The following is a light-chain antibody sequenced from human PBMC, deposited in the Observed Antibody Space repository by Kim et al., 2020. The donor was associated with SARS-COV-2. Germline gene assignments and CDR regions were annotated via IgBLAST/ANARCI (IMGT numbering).Light chain of an antibody. Sequence: LSPGESATLACRASQSVSSYLAWYQQKPGQAPRLLIYDASNRATGIPARFSGSGSGTDFTLTISSLEPEDFAVYYCQQRSNWSYTFGQGTKLEI. CDR1: QSVSSY. V-gene: IGKV3-11*01. J-gene: IGKJ2*01. CDR3: QQRSNWSYT. CDR2: DAS.